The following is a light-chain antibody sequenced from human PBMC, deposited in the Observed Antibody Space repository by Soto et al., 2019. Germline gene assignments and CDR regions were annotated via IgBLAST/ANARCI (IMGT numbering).Light chain of an antibody. J-gene: IGKJ1*01. Sequence: EIVMTQSPATLSVSPGERATLSCRASQSVSSNLAWYQQKPGQAPRLLVYVTSTRATGIPARFSGSGSGTEFTLTISSLQSEDFALYYCQQHNNWPWTFG. CDR2: VTS. CDR3: QQHNNWPWT. CDR1: QSVSSN. V-gene: IGKV3D-15*01.